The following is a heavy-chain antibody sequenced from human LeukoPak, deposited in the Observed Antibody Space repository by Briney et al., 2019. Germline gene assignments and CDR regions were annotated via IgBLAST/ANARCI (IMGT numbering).Heavy chain of an antibody. CDR2: ISSSSSYI. CDR3: AREQVDILTTSDAFDI. Sequence: GGSLRLSCAASGFTFSSYSMNWVRQAPGKGLEWVSSISSSSSYIYYADSVKGRFTISRDNAKNSLYLQMNSLRAEHTAVYYCAREQVDILTTSDAFDIWGQGTMVTVSS. V-gene: IGHV3-21*01. D-gene: IGHD3-9*01. J-gene: IGHJ3*02. CDR1: GFTFSSYS.